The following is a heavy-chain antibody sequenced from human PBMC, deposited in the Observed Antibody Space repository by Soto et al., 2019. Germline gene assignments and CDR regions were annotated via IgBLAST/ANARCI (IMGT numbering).Heavy chain of an antibody. Sequence: QVQLVESGGGVVQPGRSLRLSCLASGFTFSNYGMHWVRQAPGKGPEWVAVIWYDGSNKDYADSVKGRFTISRDNSRNTLYLQMNSLRAEDTAVYYCASALETGDYWGQGTLVTVSS. CDR2: IWYDGSNK. CDR1: GFTFSNYG. D-gene: IGHD3-10*01. CDR3: ASALETGDY. J-gene: IGHJ4*02. V-gene: IGHV3-33*01.